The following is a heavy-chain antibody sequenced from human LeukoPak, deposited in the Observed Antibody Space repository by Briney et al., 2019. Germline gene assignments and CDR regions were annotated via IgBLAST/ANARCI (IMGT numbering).Heavy chain of an antibody. CDR1: GFTFSTYG. D-gene: IGHD3-10*01. Sequence: GSLRLSCVASGFTFSTYGMTWVRRAPGKGLEWVSSISGNDEGTYYADSVKGRFTISRDNSKNTLYLQMNSLRAEDTAVYYCAKRGPIYSASPGNYFDYWGQGTLVTVSS. CDR3: AKRGPIYSASPGNYFDY. CDR2: ISGNDEGT. J-gene: IGHJ4*02. V-gene: IGHV3-23*01.